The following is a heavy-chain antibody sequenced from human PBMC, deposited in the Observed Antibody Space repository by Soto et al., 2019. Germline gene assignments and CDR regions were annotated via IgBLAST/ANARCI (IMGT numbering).Heavy chain of an antibody. D-gene: IGHD2-21*02. CDR2: ISAYNGNT. Sequence: GASVKVSCKASGYTFTSYGISWVRQAPGQGLEWMGWISAYNGNTNYAQKLQGRVTMTTDTSTSTAYMELRSLRSDDTAVYYCARDGIIAYCGGDCYAGFDYWGQGTLVTVSS. CDR1: GYTFTSYG. J-gene: IGHJ4*02. CDR3: ARDGIIAYCGGDCYAGFDY. V-gene: IGHV1-18*01.